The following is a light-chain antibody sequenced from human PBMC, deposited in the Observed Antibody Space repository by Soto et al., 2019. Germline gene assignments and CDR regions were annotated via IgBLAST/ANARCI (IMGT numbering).Light chain of an antibody. Sequence: DIPMTQSPSSLSASVGDRVTITCRASQSISTYLNWYQQKPGKAPKLLIYAASSLQSGVPSRFSGSGSGTDFTLPISSLQPEDFATYYCQQSYSTPPTFGQGTKVEIK. CDR1: QSISTY. CDR3: QQSYSTPPT. V-gene: IGKV1-39*01. CDR2: AAS. J-gene: IGKJ1*01.